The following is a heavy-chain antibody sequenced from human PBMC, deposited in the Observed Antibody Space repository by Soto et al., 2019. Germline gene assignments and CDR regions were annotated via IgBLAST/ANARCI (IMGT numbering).Heavy chain of an antibody. CDR3: AKGSHIAARPFYFDF. CDR2: ISGGTAT. V-gene: IGHV3-23*01. D-gene: IGHD6-6*01. Sequence: EVQLLESGGGLAQPGGSLRLSCAASGFTFRAFAMNWVRQAPGMGLEWVSTISGGTATTYADSVKGRFTISRDNSKNTVYLQMNSLRPGDTAVYYCAKGSHIAARPFYFDFWGRGTLVTVSS. CDR1: GFTFRAFA. J-gene: IGHJ4*02.